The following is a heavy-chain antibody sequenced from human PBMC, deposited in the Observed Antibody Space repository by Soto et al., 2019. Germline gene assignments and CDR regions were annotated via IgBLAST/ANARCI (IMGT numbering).Heavy chain of an antibody. V-gene: IGHV4-34*01. CDR1: GGSFSGYY. Sequence: QVQLQQWGAGLLKPSETLSLTCAVYGGSFSGYYWSWIRQPPGKGLEWIGEINHSGSTNYNPSLKSRVTISVDTSKNQFSLKLSSVTAADTAVYYCARGLLVRGVITATYYYYGMDVWGQGTTVTVSS. D-gene: IGHD3-10*01. J-gene: IGHJ6*02. CDR3: ARGLLVRGVITATYYYYGMDV. CDR2: INHSGST.